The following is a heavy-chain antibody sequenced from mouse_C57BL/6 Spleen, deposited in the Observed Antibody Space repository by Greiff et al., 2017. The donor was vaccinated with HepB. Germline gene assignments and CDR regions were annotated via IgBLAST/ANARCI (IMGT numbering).Heavy chain of an antibody. Sequence: EVQLQQSGPELVKPGASVKIPCKASGYTFTDYNMDWVKQSHGKSLEWIGDINPNNGGTIYNQKFKGKATLTVDKSSSTAYMELRSLTSEDTAVYYCARAHYYGSSLYAMDYRGQGTSVTVSS. V-gene: IGHV1-18*01. CDR1: GYTFTDYN. J-gene: IGHJ4*01. D-gene: IGHD1-1*01. CDR2: INPNNGGT. CDR3: ARAHYYGSSLYAMDY.